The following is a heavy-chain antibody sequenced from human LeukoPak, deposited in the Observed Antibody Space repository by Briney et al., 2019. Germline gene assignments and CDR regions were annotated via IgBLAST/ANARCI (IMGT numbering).Heavy chain of an antibody. CDR2: ISSSSTYI. Sequence: GGSLRLSCAASGFTFSSYSMNWVRQAPGKGLDWVSSISSSSTYIYYADSVKGRFTISRDNAKNSLYLQMNSLRAEDTAVYYCAKERDDAFDIWGQGTMVTVSS. D-gene: IGHD1-26*01. CDR1: GFTFSSYS. V-gene: IGHV3-21*01. CDR3: AKERDDAFDI. J-gene: IGHJ3*02.